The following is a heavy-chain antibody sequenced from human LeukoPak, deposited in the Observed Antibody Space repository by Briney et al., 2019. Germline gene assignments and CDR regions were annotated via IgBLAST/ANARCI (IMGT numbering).Heavy chain of an antibody. CDR3: ARDPEFWGGGGCV. Sequence: GASVKVSCKASGYTFTGYYMHWVRQAPGQGLEWMGWINPITGGTNYAQKFQSGVTMTRDTSISTAYMELTRLKSDDTAVYYCARDPEFWGGGGCVWGQGTPVTVSS. V-gene: IGHV1-2*02. CDR1: GYTFTGYY. D-gene: IGHD2-15*01. CDR2: INPITGGT. J-gene: IGHJ6*02.